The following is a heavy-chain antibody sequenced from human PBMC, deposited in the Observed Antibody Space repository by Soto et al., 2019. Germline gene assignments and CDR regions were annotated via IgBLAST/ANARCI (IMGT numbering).Heavy chain of an antibody. CDR3: AGSPLEDRITMVRGVITLGWFDP. CDR1: GGSISSSSYY. Sequence: SETLSLTCTVSGGSISSSSYYWGWIRQPPGKGLEWIGSIYYSGSTYYNPSLKSRVTISVDTSKNQFSLKLSSVTAADTAVYYCAGSPLEDRITMVRGVITLGWFDPWGQGTLVTVS. D-gene: IGHD3-10*01. V-gene: IGHV4-39*01. CDR2: IYYSGST. J-gene: IGHJ5*02.